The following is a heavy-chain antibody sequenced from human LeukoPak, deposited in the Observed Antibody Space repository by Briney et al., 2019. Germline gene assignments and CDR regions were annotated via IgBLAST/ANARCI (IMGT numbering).Heavy chain of an antibody. J-gene: IGHJ4*02. V-gene: IGHV4-61*01. CDR3: ARGRYYYDSSGHYGQYYFDY. CDR1: GGSISGSTYY. CDR2: ISYSGNT. Sequence: SETLSLTCTVSGGSISGSTYYWSWIRQPPGKGLEWIGYISYSGNTNYNPSLKSRVTISVDTSKNQFSLKLSSVTAADTAVYYCARGRYYYDSSGHYGQYYFDYWGQGTLVTVSS. D-gene: IGHD3-22*01.